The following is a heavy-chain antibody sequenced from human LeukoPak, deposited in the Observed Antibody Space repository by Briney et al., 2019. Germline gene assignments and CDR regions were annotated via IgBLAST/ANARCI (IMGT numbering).Heavy chain of an antibody. V-gene: IGHV1-2*02. J-gene: IGHJ4*02. CDR1: GYTFTGYY. Sequence: ASVKVSCKASGYTFTGYYMRWVRQAPGQGLEWMGWINPNSGGTNFAQKFQGRVTMTRDTSITTAYMELSRLRSDDTAVYYCAKDRGTGFCSGDTCYSYYFDYWGQGTLVTVSS. D-gene: IGHD2-15*01. CDR3: AKDRGTGFCSGDTCYSYYFDY. CDR2: INPNSGGT.